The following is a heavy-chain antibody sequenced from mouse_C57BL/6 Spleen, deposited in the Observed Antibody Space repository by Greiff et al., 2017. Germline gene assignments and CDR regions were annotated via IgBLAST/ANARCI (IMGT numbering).Heavy chain of an antibody. Sequence: QVQLQQSGAELVRPGTSVKVSCKASGYAFTNYLIEWVKQRPGQGLEWIGVINPGSGGTNNNEKFKGKATLTADKASSTAYMLLSSLTSEDSAVYFCARSGSSGSDYWGQGTTLTVSS. J-gene: IGHJ2*01. V-gene: IGHV1-54*01. CDR2: INPGSGGT. CDR3: ARSGSSGSDY. CDR1: GYAFTNYL. D-gene: IGHD3-2*02.